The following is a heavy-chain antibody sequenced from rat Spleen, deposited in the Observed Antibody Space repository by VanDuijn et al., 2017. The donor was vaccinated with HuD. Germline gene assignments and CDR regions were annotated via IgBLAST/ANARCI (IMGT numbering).Heavy chain of an antibody. J-gene: IGHJ3*01. Sequence: EVQLQESGPGLVKPSQSLSLTCSVTGYSITSSYRWNWIRKFPGNKLEWMGYINSAGSTNYNPSLKRRISITRDTSKNQFFLQVNSVSTEDTATYYCAGGDGYTYSWFAYWGQGTLVTVSS. CDR2: INSAGST. CDR1: GYSITSSYR. CDR3: AGGDGYTYSWFAY. V-gene: IGHV3-3*01. D-gene: IGHD1-1*01.